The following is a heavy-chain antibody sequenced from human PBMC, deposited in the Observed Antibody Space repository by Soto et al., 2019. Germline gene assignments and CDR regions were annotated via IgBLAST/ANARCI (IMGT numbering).Heavy chain of an antibody. CDR2: IYPGDSDT. CDR1: GYSFTSYW. D-gene: IGHD3-10*01. Sequence: GESLKISCKGSGYSFTSYWIGWVRQMPGKGLEWMGIIYPGDSDTKYSPSFEGQVTISADKSITTAYLQWSSLKASDTAMYYCARNYYDSGSYYPLRAFDIWGQGTMVTVSS. CDR3: ARNYYDSGSYYPLRAFDI. J-gene: IGHJ3*02. V-gene: IGHV5-51*01.